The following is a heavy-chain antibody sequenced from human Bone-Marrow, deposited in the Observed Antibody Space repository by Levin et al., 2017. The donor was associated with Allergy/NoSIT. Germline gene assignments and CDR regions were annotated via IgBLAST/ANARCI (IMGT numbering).Heavy chain of an antibody. CDR3: AREPVTRGVTAREFDS. CDR1: VFTFRTYA. Sequence: LSLPCAASVFTFRTYAMNWVRQAPGKGLEWISYISSSGDTLYYADSVKGRFSISRDNAKSSLYLQMSSLRAEDAAVYYCAREPVTRGVTAREFDSWGQGTLVTVSP. V-gene: IGHV3-48*01. D-gene: IGHD3-10*01. J-gene: IGHJ4*02. CDR2: ISSSGDTL.